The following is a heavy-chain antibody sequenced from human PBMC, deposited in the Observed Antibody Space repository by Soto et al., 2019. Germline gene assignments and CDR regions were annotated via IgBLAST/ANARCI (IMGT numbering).Heavy chain of an antibody. CDR3: ARHGGWKFEY. J-gene: IGHJ4*02. V-gene: IGHV3-7*01. CDR2: IKEDGSIR. Sequence: PGGSLRLSCATSGFRFGTYWMTWARQAPGKGLEWLANIKEDGSIRDYADSVRGRFTISRDNAKNSLSLQMDSLRVDDTAVYYCARHGGWKFEYWGQGTLVTVSS. D-gene: IGHD1-1*01. CDR1: GFRFGTYW.